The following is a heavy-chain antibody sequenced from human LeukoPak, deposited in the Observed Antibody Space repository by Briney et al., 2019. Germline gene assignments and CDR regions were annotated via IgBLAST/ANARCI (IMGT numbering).Heavy chain of an antibody. D-gene: IGHD2-21*01. CDR2: ISAYNGNT. Sequence: ASVKVSCKASGYTFTSYGISWVRQAPGQGLEWMGWISAYNGNTNYAQKLQGRVTMTTDTSTSTAYKELRSLRSDDTAVYYCARVVTSAWWFDPWGQGTLVTVSS. J-gene: IGHJ5*02. CDR3: ARVVTSAWWFDP. CDR1: GYTFTSYG. V-gene: IGHV1-18*01.